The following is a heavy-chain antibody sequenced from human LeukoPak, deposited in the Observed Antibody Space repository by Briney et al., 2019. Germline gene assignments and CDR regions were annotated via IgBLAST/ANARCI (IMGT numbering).Heavy chain of an antibody. CDR1: GGSISSYY. Sequence: SETLSLTCTVSGGSISSYYWSWIRQPPGKGLEWIGYIYYSGSTNYNPSLKSRVTISVDTSKNQFSLKLSSVTAADTAVYYCARRNRGYYGSGSYYRTIEDVWGQGTTVTVSS. CDR3: ARRNRGYYGSGSYYRTIEDV. CDR2: IYYSGST. V-gene: IGHV4-59*12. D-gene: IGHD3-10*01. J-gene: IGHJ6*02.